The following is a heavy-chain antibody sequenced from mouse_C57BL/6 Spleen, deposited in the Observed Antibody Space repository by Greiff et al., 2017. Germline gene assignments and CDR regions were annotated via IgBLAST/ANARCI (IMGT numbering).Heavy chain of an antibody. CDR2: IWSDGST. CDR1: GFSLTSYG. J-gene: IGHJ4*01. V-gene: IGHV2-6-1*01. Sequence: VKVVESGPGLVAPSQSLSITCTVSGFSLTSYGVHWVRQPPGKGLEWLVVIWSDGSTTYNSALKSRLSISKDNSKSQVFLKMNSLQTDDTAMYYCARHSNYGYAMDYWGQGTSVTVSS. CDR3: ARHSNYGYAMDY. D-gene: IGHD2-5*01.